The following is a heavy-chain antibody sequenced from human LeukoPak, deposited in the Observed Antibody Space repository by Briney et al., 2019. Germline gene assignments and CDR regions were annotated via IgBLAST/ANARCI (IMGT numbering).Heavy chain of an antibody. CDR1: GGSIRRYY. CDR2: IYTSGST. D-gene: IGHD5-24*01. CDR3: ARLKLTDNWFDP. J-gene: IGHJ5*02. Sequence: SETLSLTCTVSGGSIRRYYWSWIRQPAGKGLEWIGRIYTSGSTNYNPSLKSRVTISVDKSKNQFSLKLSSVTAADTAVYYCARLKLTDNWFDPWGQGTLVTVSS. V-gene: IGHV4-4*07.